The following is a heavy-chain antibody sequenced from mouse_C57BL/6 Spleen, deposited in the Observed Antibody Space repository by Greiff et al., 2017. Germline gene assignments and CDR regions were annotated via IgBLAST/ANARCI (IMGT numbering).Heavy chain of an antibody. CDR2: IYPGSGST. D-gene: IGHD1-1*01. V-gene: IGHV1-55*01. J-gene: IGHJ1*03. Sequence: QVQLQQPGAELVKPGASVKMSCKASGYTFTSYWITWVKQRPGQGLEWIGDIYPGSGSTNYNEKFKSKATLTVDTSSSTAYMQLSSLTSEDSAVDYCARVPTVVAHWYFDVWGKGTTVTVSS. CDR3: ARVPTVVAHWYFDV. CDR1: GYTFTSYW.